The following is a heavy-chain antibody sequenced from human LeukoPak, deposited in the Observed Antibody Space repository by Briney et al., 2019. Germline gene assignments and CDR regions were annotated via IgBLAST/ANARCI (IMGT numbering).Heavy chain of an antibody. Sequence: SETLSLTCTVSGGSISSSSYYWGWIRQPPGKGLEWIGSIYYSGSTYYNPSLKSRVTISVDTSKNQFSLKLSSVTAADTAVYYCARDHPYYDFWSGYWHYWGQGTLVTVSS. V-gene: IGHV4-39*07. J-gene: IGHJ4*02. D-gene: IGHD3-3*01. CDR1: GGSISSSSYY. CDR2: IYYSGST. CDR3: ARDHPYYDFWSGYWHY.